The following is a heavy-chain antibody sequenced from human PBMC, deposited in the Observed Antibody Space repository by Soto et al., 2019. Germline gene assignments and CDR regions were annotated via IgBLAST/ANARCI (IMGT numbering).Heavy chain of an antibody. CDR2: VYYSGAT. J-gene: IGHJ6*02. CDR1: GGSISSGDCY. Sequence: SETLSLTCTVSGGSISSGDCYWSWIRQPPGKGLEWIGYVYYSGATYYNPSLKSRVTISVDTSKNQFSLKLSIVTAADTAVYYCTSRLGYGYAMDVWGQGTAVTVSS. D-gene: IGHD1-1*01. CDR3: TSRLGYGYAMDV. V-gene: IGHV4-30-4*01.